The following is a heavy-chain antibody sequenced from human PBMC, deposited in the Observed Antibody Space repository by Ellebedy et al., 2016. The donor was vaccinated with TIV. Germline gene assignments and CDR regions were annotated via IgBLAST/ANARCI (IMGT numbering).Heavy chain of an antibody. J-gene: IGHJ1*01. Sequence: MPSETLSLTCTVSGGSISSYYWGWIRQPPGKGLEWIGSIYYIGNTYYTPSLKSRVTMSVDTSKNQFSLQLSSVTAADTAVYYCAGQTIAAGGTEEYFHHWGQGTLVTVSS. V-gene: IGHV4-39*01. CDR2: IYYIGNT. D-gene: IGHD6-13*01. CDR3: AGQTIAAGGTEEYFHH. CDR1: GGSISSYY.